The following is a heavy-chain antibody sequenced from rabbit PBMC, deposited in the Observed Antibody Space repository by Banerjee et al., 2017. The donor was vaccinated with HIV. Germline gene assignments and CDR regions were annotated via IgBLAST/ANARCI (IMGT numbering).Heavy chain of an antibody. CDR1: GFSFSNKAV. Sequence: QEQLVESGGGLVQPEGSLTLTCKASGFSFSNKAVMCWVRQAPGKGLEWIACIEGGSSAFSYFASWAKGRFTISKTSSTTVTLQMTSLTVADTATYFCGGGGDYWYWGTLWGQGTLVTVS. CDR2: IEGGSSAFS. J-gene: IGHJ3*01. V-gene: IGHV1S45*01. D-gene: IGHD2-1*01. CDR3: GGGGDYWYWGTL.